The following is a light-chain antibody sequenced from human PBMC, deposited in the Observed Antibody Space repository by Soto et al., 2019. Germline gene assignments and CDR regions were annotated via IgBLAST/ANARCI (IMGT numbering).Light chain of an antibody. CDR3: QQYYSTPRT. Sequence: DILRTHSPYSLAVSLGERATINCKSSQSLLYSSNNKNYFAWYQQKPGQPPKLLIYWASTRESGVPDRFSGSGSGTDFTLTISSLQAEDVAVYYCQQYYSTPRTFGQGIKVDIK. CDR2: WAS. CDR1: QSLLYSSNNKNY. J-gene: IGKJ1*01. V-gene: IGKV4-1*01.